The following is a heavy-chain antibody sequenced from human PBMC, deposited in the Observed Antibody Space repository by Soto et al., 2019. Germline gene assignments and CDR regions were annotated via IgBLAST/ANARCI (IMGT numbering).Heavy chain of an antibody. Sequence: QVQLVQSGAEVKKPGSSVKVSCKASGGTFGSYAISWVRQAPGQGLEWMGGIIPITATANYAQTFQGRVTITADESTSTASMHLSSLRSEDTAVYYCARSQGSSTSLEIYYYYYYGMDVWGQGTTVTVSS. CDR2: IIPITATA. CDR1: GGTFGSYA. V-gene: IGHV1-69*01. J-gene: IGHJ6*02. CDR3: ARSQGSSTSLEIYYYYYYGMDV. D-gene: IGHD2-2*01.